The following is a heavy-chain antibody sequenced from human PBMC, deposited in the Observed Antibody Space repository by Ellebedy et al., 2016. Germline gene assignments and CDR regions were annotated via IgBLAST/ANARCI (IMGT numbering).Heavy chain of an antibody. V-gene: IGHV3-48*02. CDR2: ISGSSAAI. J-gene: IGHJ5*02. D-gene: IGHD4-17*01. CDR1: GFTFSRHA. CDR3: ARDVTTVTTSWFDP. Sequence: GGSLRLXCEASGFTFSRHAMNWVRQAPGKGLEWVSYISGSSAAIYYADSVKGRFTISRDNAKNSLYLQMNSLRDEDTAVYYCARDVTTVTTSWFDPWGQGTLVTVSS.